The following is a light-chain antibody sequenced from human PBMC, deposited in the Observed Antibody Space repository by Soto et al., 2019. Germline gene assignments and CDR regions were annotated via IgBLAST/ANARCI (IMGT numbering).Light chain of an antibody. CDR2: GAS. CDR1: QSISSK. J-gene: IGKJ5*01. V-gene: IGKV3-15*01. Sequence: EIVMTQSPATLSVSPGERATLSCRASQSISSKLAWYQQKPGQAPRLLIYGASTRATGIPARFSGSGPGTDFTLTISSLQSEDFAVYYCQQYNNWPPITFGQGTRLEIK. CDR3: QQYNNWPPIT.